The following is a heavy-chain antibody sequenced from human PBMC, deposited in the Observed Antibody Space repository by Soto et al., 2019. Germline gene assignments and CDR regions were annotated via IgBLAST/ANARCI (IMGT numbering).Heavy chain of an antibody. CDR3: ARDRPHGYNYYYGMDV. V-gene: IGHV4-31*03. CDR1: GGSISSGGYY. J-gene: IGHJ6*02. CDR2: IYYSGST. Sequence: PSETLSLTCTVSGGSISSGGYYWSWIRQHPGKGLEWIGYIYYSGSTYYNPSLKSRVTISVDTSKSQFSLKLSSVTAADTAVYYCARDRPHGYNYYYGMDVWGQGTTVTVSS.